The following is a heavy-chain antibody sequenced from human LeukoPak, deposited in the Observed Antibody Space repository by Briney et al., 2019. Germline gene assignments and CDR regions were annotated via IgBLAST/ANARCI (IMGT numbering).Heavy chain of an antibody. D-gene: IGHD3-3*01. CDR2: INPNSGGA. V-gene: IGHV1-2*02. J-gene: IGHJ6*03. CDR1: GYTFTDNY. Sequence: GASVKVSCKASGYTFTDNYVHWVRQAPGQGLEYMGWINPNSGGAKYAQNFQGRVTMTRDTSISTVCMELSRLHSDDTAVYYCARDKDFDYMDVWGKGTTVTVSS. CDR3: ARDKDFDYMDV.